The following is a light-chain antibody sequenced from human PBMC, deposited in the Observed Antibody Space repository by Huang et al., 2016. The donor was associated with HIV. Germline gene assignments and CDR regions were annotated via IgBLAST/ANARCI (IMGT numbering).Light chain of an antibody. V-gene: IGKV1-5*01. Sequence: DIQMTQSPSTLSASVGDRVTITCRPSQSISSWLAWYQQKPGKAPKLLIYDASTLERGVPSRFSGSGSGTEFALTISSLQPDDFTTYYCQQYNSYPYTFGQGTKLETK. CDR1: QSISSW. J-gene: IGKJ2*01. CDR2: DAS. CDR3: QQYNSYPYT.